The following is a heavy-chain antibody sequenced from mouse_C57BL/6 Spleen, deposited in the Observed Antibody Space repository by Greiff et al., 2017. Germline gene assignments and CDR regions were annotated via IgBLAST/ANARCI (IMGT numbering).Heavy chain of an antibody. V-gene: IGHV1-80*01. D-gene: IGHD1-1*01. Sequence: QVQLQQSGAELVKPGASVKISCKASGYAFSSYWMNWVKQRPGKGLEWIGQIYPGDGDTNYNGKFKGKATLTADKSSSTAYMQLSSLTSEDSAVYCCARHVGNDGSSYWYFDVWGTGTTVTVSS. CDR3: ARHVGNDGSSYWYFDV. CDR2: IYPGDGDT. CDR1: GYAFSSYW. J-gene: IGHJ1*03.